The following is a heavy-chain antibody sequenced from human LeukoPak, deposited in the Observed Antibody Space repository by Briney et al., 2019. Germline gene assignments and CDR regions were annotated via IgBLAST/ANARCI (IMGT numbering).Heavy chain of an antibody. CDR2: IYSGGST. D-gene: IGHD3-16*01. J-gene: IGHJ4*02. Sequence: PGGSLRLSCAASGFTFSSYSMSWVRQAPGKGLEWVSVIYSGGSTYYADSVKGRFTISRDNSKNTLYLQINSLRAEDTAVYYCARDLGGLWGQGTLVTVSS. CDR3: ARDLGGL. V-gene: IGHV3-66*01. CDR1: GFTFSSYS.